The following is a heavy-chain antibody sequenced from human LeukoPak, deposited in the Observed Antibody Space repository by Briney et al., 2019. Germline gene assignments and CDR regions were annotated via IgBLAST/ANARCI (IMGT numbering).Heavy chain of an antibody. D-gene: IGHD1-26*01. V-gene: IGHV4-34*01. CDR1: GGSFSGYY. CDR2: INHSGST. Sequence: SETPSLTCAVYGGSFSGYYWSWIRQPPGKGLEWIGEINHSGSTNYNPSLKSRVTISVDTSKNQFSLKLSSVTAADTAVYYCARVSDNSGSYLAYFDYWGQGTLVTVSS. J-gene: IGHJ4*02. CDR3: ARVSDNSGSYLAYFDY.